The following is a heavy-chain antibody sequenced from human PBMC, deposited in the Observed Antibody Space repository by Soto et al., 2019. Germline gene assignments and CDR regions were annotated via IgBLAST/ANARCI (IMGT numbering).Heavy chain of an antibody. CDR2: ISSNGGST. Sequence: PGESLRLSCAASGFTFSSYAMHWVRQAPGKGLEYVSAISSNGGSTYYAKSVKGRFTISRDNSKNTLYIQMGSLRAEDMAVYYCARGSGQGVTTEYFNYWGQGTLVTVSS. D-gene: IGHD4-17*01. CDR1: GFTFSSYA. CDR3: ARGSGQGVTTEYFNY. J-gene: IGHJ4*02. V-gene: IGHV3-64*01.